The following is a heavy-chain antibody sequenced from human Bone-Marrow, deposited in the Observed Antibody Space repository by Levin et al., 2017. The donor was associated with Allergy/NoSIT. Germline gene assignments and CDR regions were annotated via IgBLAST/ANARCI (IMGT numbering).Heavy chain of an antibody. CDR3: AKGSQWIHLWFNNY. D-gene: IGHD5-18*01. CDR1: GFTFKNVG. CDR2: ISGSGNTT. Sequence: GGSLRLSCAASGFTFKNVGMTWVRQAPGKGLEWVSFISGSGNTTYYADSVKGRFTISRDTSKSTLYLQMNSLRAEDTAVYYCAKGSQWIHLWFNNYWGPGTLVTVSS. V-gene: IGHV3-23*01. J-gene: IGHJ4*02.